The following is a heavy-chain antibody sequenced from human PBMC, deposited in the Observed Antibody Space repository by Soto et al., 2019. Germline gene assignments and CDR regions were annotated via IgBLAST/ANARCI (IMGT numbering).Heavy chain of an antibody. V-gene: IGHV3-23*01. J-gene: IGHJ3*02. CDR1: GFTFSNYA. CDR2: IGGGGVPT. CDR3: ARDKAPYDYVWGGAFDI. Sequence: GGSLRLSCAASGFTFSNYAMSWVRQAPGKGLEWVSAIGGGGVPTYHADSVKGRFTISRDNSKNTLYLQMNSLRAEDTAVYYCARDKAPYDYVWGGAFDIWGQGTMVTVSS. D-gene: IGHD3-16*01.